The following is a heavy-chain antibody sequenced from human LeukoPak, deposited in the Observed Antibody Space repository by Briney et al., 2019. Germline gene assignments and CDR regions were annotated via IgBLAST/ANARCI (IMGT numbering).Heavy chain of an antibody. D-gene: IGHD5-18*01. CDR1: GFTFSSYW. Sequence: GGSLRLSCAASGFTFSSYWMSWVRQAPGKGLEWVSSISSSSYIYYADSVKGRFTISRDNAKNSLYLQMNSLRAEDTAVYYCARGTAMVHFDYWGQGTLVTVSS. CDR3: ARGTAMVHFDY. J-gene: IGHJ4*02. CDR2: ISSSSYI. V-gene: IGHV3-21*01.